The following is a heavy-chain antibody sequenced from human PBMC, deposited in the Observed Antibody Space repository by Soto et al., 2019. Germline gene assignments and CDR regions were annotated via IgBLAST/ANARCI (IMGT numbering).Heavy chain of an antibody. J-gene: IGHJ4*02. CDR1: GYSFTSYW. Sequence: GESLKISCKGSGYSFTSYWIGWVRQMPGKGLEWMGIIYPGDSDTRYSPSFQGQVTISADKSISTAYLQWSSPKASDTAVYFCARGGGSSGWSAGYWGQGTLVTVSS. V-gene: IGHV5-51*01. CDR2: IYPGDSDT. CDR3: ARGGGSSGWSAGY. D-gene: IGHD6-19*01.